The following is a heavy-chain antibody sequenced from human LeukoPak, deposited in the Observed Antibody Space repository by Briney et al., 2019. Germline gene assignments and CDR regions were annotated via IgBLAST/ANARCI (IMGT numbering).Heavy chain of an antibody. CDR2: IKRKTDGGTT. V-gene: IGHV3-15*01. D-gene: IGHD6-19*01. Sequence: GGSLRLSCAASGFXFSNAWISWVRQAPGKGPEWVGRIKRKTDGGTTDYAAPVKGRFTISRDDSKDTLYLQMNSLKTEDTAMYYCTTDPDSSGHYFFDYWGQGILVTVSS. CDR1: GFXFSNAW. J-gene: IGHJ4*02. CDR3: TTDPDSSGHYFFDY.